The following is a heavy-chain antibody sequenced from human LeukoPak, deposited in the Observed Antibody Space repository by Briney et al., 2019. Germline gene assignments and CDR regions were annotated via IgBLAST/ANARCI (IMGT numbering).Heavy chain of an antibody. D-gene: IGHD6-6*01. CDR3: AKAPGAIATRPLDY. CDR2: IRGST. Sequence: GGSLRLSCAASGFTFSTYAMSWVRQAPGKGLEWVSAIRGSTYYADSVKGRFTISRDNSKSTLYLQMNSLRAEDTAVYFCAKAPGAIATRPLDYWGQGTLVTVSS. J-gene: IGHJ4*02. V-gene: IGHV3-23*01. CDR1: GFTFSTYA.